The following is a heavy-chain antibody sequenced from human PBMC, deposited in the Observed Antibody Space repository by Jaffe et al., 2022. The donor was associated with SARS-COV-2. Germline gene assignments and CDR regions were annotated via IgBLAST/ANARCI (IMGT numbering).Heavy chain of an antibody. CDR2: INSGDVT. CDR3: ARTHQLDY. J-gene: IGHJ4*02. CDR1: GFTFSSYA. Sequence: EVQLLESGGGLVQPGGSLRLSCAASGFTFSSYAMIWVRQAPGKGLEWVSTINSGDVTYYAGSVKGRFTISRDTSKNTLYLQMNSLRAEDTAVYYCARTHQLDYWGQGTQVTVSS. V-gene: IGHV3-23*01.